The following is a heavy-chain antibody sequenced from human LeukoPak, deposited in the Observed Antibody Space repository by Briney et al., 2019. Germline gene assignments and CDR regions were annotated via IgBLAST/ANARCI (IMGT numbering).Heavy chain of an antibody. Sequence: GRSLRLSCAASGFTFSDYYISWIRQAPGKGLEWVSYISSSSSYTNYADSVKGRFTISRDNAKNSLYMQMNSLRAEDTAVYYCARRGGAPEEYCGGDCYLYWGQGTLVTVSS. CDR3: ARRGGAPEEYCGGDCYLY. CDR1: GFTFSDYY. V-gene: IGHV3-11*06. J-gene: IGHJ4*02. D-gene: IGHD2-21*02. CDR2: ISSSSSYT.